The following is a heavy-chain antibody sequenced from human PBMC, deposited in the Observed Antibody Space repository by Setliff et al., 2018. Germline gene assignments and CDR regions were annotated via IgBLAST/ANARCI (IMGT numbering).Heavy chain of an antibody. CDR2: INQSGNT. CDR3: RFWSSYYKNDY. Sequence: SETLSLTCTVYGGSFSDYYWGWIRQSPGKRPEWIAEINQSGNTNYNPSLNSRVSVSVDTPTNQFSLKVFSVTAADTAVYYCRFWSSYYKNDYWGQGTLVTVSS. J-gene: IGHJ4*02. CDR1: GGSFSDYY. V-gene: IGHV4-34*01. D-gene: IGHD3-3*01.